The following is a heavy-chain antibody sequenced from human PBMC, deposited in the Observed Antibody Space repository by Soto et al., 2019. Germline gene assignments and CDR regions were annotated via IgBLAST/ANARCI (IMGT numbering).Heavy chain of an antibody. Sequence: QVLLQESGPGLVKPSETLSLTCTVSGGSISSCYWNWIRQPPGKGLEWIGYIHYSGSTNYNPSLKTRVTISVDTSNNQFSLKLSSVTAADTAVYYCATGSFSAMIRRVIMFHPWGQGTLVTVSS. CDR1: GGSISSCY. J-gene: IGHJ5*02. D-gene: IGHD3-10*01. V-gene: IGHV4-59*01. CDR3: ATGSFSAMIRRVIMFHP. CDR2: IHYSGST.